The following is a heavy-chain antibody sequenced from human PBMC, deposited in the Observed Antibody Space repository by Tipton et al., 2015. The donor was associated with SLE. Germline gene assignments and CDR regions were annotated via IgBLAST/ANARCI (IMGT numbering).Heavy chain of an antibody. CDR3: IGSSGPGWFDP. D-gene: IGHD3-22*01. CDR2: INNDGTDT. CDR1: GFTFSSHW. Sequence: GSLRLSCTASGFTFSSHWMHWVRQAPGKGLVWVSRINNDGTDTVYADSVKGRFTISRDNSKNTLYLQMNSLRDEDTAIYYCIGSSGPGWFDPWGQGTLVIVSS. V-gene: IGHV3-74*01. J-gene: IGHJ5*02.